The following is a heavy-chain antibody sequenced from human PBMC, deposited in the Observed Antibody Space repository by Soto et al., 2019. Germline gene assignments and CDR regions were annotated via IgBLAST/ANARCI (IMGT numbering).Heavy chain of an antibody. CDR3: ARHSLGWSGFEYYYGMDV. D-gene: IGHD6-19*01. Sequence: GESLKISCKGSGYSFTSYWIGWVRQMPGKGLEWMGIIYPGDSDTRYSPSFQGQVTISADKSISTAYLQWSSLKASDTAMYYCARHSLGWSGFEYYYGMDVWGQGTTVTVSS. V-gene: IGHV5-51*01. CDR2: IYPGDSDT. J-gene: IGHJ6*02. CDR1: GYSFTSYW.